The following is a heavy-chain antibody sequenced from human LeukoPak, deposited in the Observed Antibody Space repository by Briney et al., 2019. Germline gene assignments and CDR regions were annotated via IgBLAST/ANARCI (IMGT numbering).Heavy chain of an antibody. V-gene: IGHV3-30*02. Sequence: GGSLRLSCAASGFTFSSYGMHWVRQAPGKGLEWVAFIRYDGSNKYYADSVKGRFTISRDNSKNTLYLQMNSLRAEDTAVYYCAKDKGWFGELLDYWGQGTLVTVSS. D-gene: IGHD3-10*01. J-gene: IGHJ4*02. CDR3: AKDKGWFGELLDY. CDR1: GFTFSSYG. CDR2: IRYDGSNK.